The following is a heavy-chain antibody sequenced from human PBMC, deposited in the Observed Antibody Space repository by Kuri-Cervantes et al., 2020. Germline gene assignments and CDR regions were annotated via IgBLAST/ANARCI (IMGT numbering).Heavy chain of an antibody. CDR3: AKDWYYYDSSGYYWGLYYYYYGMDV. CDR1: GFTFSSYA. CDR2: ISYDGSNK. J-gene: IGHJ6*02. V-gene: IGHV3-30-3*01. D-gene: IGHD3-22*01. Sequence: GGSLRLSCAASGFTFSSYAMHWVRQAPGKGLEWVAVISYDGSNKYYADSVKGRFTISRDNSKNTLYLQMNSLRAEDTAVYYCAKDWYYYDSSGYYWGLYYYYYGMDVWGQGTTVTVSS.